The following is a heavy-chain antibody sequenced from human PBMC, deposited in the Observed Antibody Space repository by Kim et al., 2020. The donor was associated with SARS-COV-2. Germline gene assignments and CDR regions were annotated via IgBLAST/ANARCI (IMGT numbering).Heavy chain of an antibody. CDR1: GGSISSSSYY. Sequence: SETLSLTCTVSGGSISSSSYYWGWIRQPPGKGLEWIGSIYYSGSTYYNPSLKSRVTISVDTSKNQFSLKMSSVTAADTAVYYCARLYQLWLEDWFDPWGQGTLVTVSS. CDR3: ARLYQLWLEDWFDP. V-gene: IGHV4-39*01. D-gene: IGHD5-18*01. J-gene: IGHJ5*02. CDR2: IYYSGST.